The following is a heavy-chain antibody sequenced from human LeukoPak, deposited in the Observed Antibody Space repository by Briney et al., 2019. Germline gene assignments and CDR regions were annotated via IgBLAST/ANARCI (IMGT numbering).Heavy chain of an antibody. J-gene: IGHJ5*02. CDR3: ASIKSARAWGTYRVIWIDP. Sequence: SETLSLTCAVYGGSLSDYYWNWIRQSPGKGLEWIGEINHSGNTNYNPSLKSRVTISQDTSKNQFSLKLSSVTAADTAVYYCASIKSARAWGTYRVIWIDPWGQGTLVTVSS. CDR1: GGSLSDYY. D-gene: IGHD3-16*02. CDR2: INHSGNT. V-gene: IGHV4-34*01.